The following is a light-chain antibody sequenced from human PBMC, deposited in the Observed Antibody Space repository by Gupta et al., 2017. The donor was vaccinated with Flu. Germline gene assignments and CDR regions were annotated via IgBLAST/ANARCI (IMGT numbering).Light chain of an antibody. V-gene: IGKV1-39*01. CDR1: QTISTY. CDR2: GAS. Sequence: DIQMTQSPSSLSASVGDRVTISCRTSQTISTYLNWDQQKPGKAPKLLIYGASTLQSGVPSMCSGRGAGTVGILTISSLQPEYFATYYWQESCYSPFTFGGGTKVEIK. J-gene: IGKJ4*01. CDR3: QESCYSPFT.